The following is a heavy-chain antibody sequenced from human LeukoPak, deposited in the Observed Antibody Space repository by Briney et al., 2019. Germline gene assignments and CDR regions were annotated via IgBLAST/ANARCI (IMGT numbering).Heavy chain of an antibody. CDR1: GFTFNRCW. CDR2: ISYDGSNK. V-gene: IGHV3-30-3*01. D-gene: IGHD6-19*01. Sequence: GGSLRLSCVVSGFTFNRCWMNWVRQAPGKGLEWVAVISYDGSNKYYADSVKGRFTISRDNSKNTLYLQMNSLRAEDTAVYYCARDHINSSGWSPFHSWYYYYYGMDVWGQGTTVTVSS. CDR3: ARDHINSSGWSPFHSWYYYYYGMDV. J-gene: IGHJ6*02.